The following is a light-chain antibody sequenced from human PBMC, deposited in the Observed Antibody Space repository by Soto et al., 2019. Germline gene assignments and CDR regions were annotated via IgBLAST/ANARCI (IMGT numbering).Light chain of an antibody. CDR1: SSNIGAGYD. J-gene: IGLJ1*01. Sequence: QSVLTQPPSVSGAPGQRVTISCTGSSSNIGAGYDVHWYQQLPGTAPKLLIYGNSNRPSGVPDRFAGSKSGTSASQAITGLQAEHEADYSCQSYDSSLCGVYVFGTGTKVTVL. V-gene: IGLV1-40*01. CDR2: GNS. CDR3: QSYDSSLCGVYV.